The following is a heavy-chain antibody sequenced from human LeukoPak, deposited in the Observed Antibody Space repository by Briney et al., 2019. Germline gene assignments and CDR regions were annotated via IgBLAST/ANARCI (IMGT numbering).Heavy chain of an antibody. Sequence: SETLSLTCTVSGGSVSSGRYYWSWIRQPPGKGLEWIGHIYYSGSTNYNPSPKSSVTISVDTSKNQFSLKLSSATAADTAVYYCARLPYYDILTGYFNGEWFDPWGQGTLVTVSS. CDR3: ARLPYYDILTGYFNGEWFDP. V-gene: IGHV4-61*01. J-gene: IGHJ5*02. CDR2: IYYSGST. CDR1: GGSVSSGRYY. D-gene: IGHD3-9*01.